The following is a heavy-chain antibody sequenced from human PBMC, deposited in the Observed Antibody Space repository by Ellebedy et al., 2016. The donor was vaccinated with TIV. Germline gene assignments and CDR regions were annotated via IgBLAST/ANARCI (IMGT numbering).Heavy chain of an antibody. J-gene: IGHJ4*02. Sequence: MPSETLSLTCNVSGASINRYYWSWIRQSPGKGLEWIGYISYRVTTNSNPSLKSRVTISRDTSKNHFSLRLSSVTAADTGMYYCARGIGESSGWLDKWGQGTLVTVSS. CDR1: GASINRYY. CDR3: ARGIGESSGWLDK. V-gene: IGHV4-59*01. D-gene: IGHD6-19*01. CDR2: ISYRVTT.